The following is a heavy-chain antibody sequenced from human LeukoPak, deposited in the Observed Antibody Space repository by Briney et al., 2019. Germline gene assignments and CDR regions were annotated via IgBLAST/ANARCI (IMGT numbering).Heavy chain of an antibody. J-gene: IGHJ3*02. V-gene: IGHV4-34*01. Sequence: PSETLSLTCGVSGGSFSSHYWTWIPQPPGKGLEWIGEINPRGSTNYNPSLESRVTVSADTSRNQLSLSLTSVTAADSAVYYCAGGVAANDAFDIWAQGTMVTVSS. D-gene: IGHD2-15*01. CDR3: AGGVAANDAFDI. CDR2: INPRGST. CDR1: GGSFSSHY.